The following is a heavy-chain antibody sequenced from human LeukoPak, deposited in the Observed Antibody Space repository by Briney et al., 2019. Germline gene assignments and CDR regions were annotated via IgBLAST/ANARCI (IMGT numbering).Heavy chain of an antibody. CDR2: NTSSGNTI. V-gene: IGHV3-48*04. Sequence: GGSLRLSCAASGFTFSIHTMNWVRQAPGKGLEWVSYNTSSGNTIYYADSVKGRFIISRDNAKNSLHLQMNNLRAEDTAVYFCARDESWSNYYNFMDVWGKGTTVTVSS. D-gene: IGHD6-13*01. J-gene: IGHJ6*03. CDR1: GFTFSIHT. CDR3: ARDESWSNYYNFMDV.